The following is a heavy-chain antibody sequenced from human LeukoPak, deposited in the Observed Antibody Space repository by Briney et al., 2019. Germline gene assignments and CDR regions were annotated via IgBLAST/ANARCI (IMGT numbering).Heavy chain of an antibody. D-gene: IGHD4-17*01. J-gene: IGHJ4*02. CDR2: ISGSGGST. Sequence: GGSLRLSCAASGFIFSSYAMSWVRQAPGKGLEWVSAISGSGGSTYYADSVKGRFTISRDNAKNSLYLQMNSLRAEDTAVYYCARDRLHYGEYEKTFDYWGQGTLVSVSS. V-gene: IGHV3-23*01. CDR1: GFIFSSYA. CDR3: ARDRLHYGEYEKTFDY.